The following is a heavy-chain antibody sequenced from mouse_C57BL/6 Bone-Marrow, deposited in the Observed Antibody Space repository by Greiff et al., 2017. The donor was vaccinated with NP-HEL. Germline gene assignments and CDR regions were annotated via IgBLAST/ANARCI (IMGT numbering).Heavy chain of an antibody. J-gene: IGHJ4*01. V-gene: IGHV1-81*01. D-gene: IGHD2-2*01. CDR3: AAGYGALDY. CDR2: IYPRSGYT. CDR1: GYTFTSYG. Sequence: VQLQESGAELARPGASVKLSCKASGYTFTSYGISWVKQRTGQGLEWIGEIYPRSGYTYYNEKLKGKVTLTADKATNTAYMELRSLTSEDAAVYFCAAGYGALDYWGQGTAVTVSA.